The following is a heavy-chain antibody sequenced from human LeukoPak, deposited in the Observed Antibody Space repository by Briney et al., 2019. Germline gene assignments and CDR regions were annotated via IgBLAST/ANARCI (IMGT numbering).Heavy chain of an antibody. D-gene: IGHD6-19*01. Sequence: ASVKVSCKASGYTFTSYYMHWVRQAPGQGLEWMGIINPSGGSTSYAQKFQGRVTMTRDTSISTAYMELSRLRSDDTAVYYCARAPISAVPGLYYFDYWGQGTLVTVPS. CDR1: GYTFTSYY. J-gene: IGHJ4*02. CDR3: ARAPISAVPGLYYFDY. V-gene: IGHV1-46*01. CDR2: INPSGGST.